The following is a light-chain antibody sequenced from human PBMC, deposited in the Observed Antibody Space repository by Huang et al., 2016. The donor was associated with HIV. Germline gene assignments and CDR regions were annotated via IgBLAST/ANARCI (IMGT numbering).Light chain of an antibody. CDR3: QQSYKAPRT. CDR1: QSINKY. J-gene: IGKJ2*01. Sequence: DIQMTQSPSSLSASVGDREIISCRARQSINKYLNWYQQMPGKAPKLLIYVASTLQRGVSSRLSGSVSGTDFTLTIGSLQPEDAATYYCQQSYKAPRTFGQGTLLEI. CDR2: VAS. V-gene: IGKV1-39*01.